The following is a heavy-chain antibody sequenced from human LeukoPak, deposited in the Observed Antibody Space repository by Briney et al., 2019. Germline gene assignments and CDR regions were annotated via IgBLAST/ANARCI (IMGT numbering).Heavy chain of an antibody. Sequence: ETVSLTCTVSGGSINSYYWSWIGQPPGKGLEWIGYIYYSGSTNYNHSLKTRVTISVDTSKNQFSLQLNSMTPEDTAVYYCARDLGLWYSSGDSPYYFDYWGQGTLVTVSS. V-gene: IGHV4-59*12. J-gene: IGHJ4*02. D-gene: IGHD6-19*01. CDR1: GGSINSYY. CDR2: IYYSGST. CDR3: ARDLGLWYSSGDSPYYFDY.